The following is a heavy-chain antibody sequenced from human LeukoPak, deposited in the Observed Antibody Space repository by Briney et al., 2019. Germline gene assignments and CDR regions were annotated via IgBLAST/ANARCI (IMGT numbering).Heavy chain of an antibody. D-gene: IGHD1-1*01. J-gene: IGHJ4*02. V-gene: IGHV4-59*08. CDR3: ARQVARTAPVGY. CDR2: IFYSGTT. Sequence: SETLSLTCTVSGGSIGSYYWTWIRQAPGKGLEWIGDIFYSGTTNYNPSLKSRLTISVDTSKNQFSLKLTSVTAADTTVYFCARQVARTAPVGYWGQGTLVTVSS. CDR1: GGSIGSYY.